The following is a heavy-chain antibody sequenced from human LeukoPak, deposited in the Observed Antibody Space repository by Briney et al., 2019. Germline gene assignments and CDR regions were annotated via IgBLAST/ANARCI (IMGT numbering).Heavy chain of an antibody. D-gene: IGHD3-9*01. CDR3: TRDLMDYDVSTGLHHYYMDV. Sequence: PGGSLRLSCAASGLTFSSYAMSWVRQAPGKGLEWVSAISGSGGSTYYADSVKGRFTISRDNSKNTLYLQMNSLRAEDTAVYYCTRDLMDYDVSTGLHHYYMDVWGQGTTVTVSS. CDR1: GLTFSSYA. V-gene: IGHV3-23*01. J-gene: IGHJ6*02. CDR2: ISGSGGST.